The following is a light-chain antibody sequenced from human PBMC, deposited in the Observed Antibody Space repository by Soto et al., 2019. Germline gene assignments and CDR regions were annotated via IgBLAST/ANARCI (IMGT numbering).Light chain of an antibody. V-gene: IGKV1-39*01. CDR1: QYITNY. J-gene: IGKJ2*01. CDR2: AAY. Sequence: DIQMNQSPSSLSTSVGDRVTITCRASQYITNYLNWYQQKPGKVPKLLIFAAYNLQSGVPSRFRGSGSGTDFTRTISSLQPEDLATYSCQPSYRTPPYTFGQGTKLDMK. CDR3: QPSYRTPPYT.